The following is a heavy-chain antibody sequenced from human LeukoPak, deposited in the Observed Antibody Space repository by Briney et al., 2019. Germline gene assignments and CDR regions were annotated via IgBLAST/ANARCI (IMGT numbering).Heavy chain of an antibody. CDR1: GFTFSSYS. V-gene: IGHV3-21*01. J-gene: IGHJ6*03. D-gene: IGHD3-10*01. CDR2: ISSSSSYI. CDR3: AREWGANYYGSNMDV. Sequence: KTGGSLRLSCAASGFTFSSYSMNWVRQAPGKGLEWVSSISSSSSYIYYADSVKGRFTISRDNAKNSLYLQMNSLRAEDTAVYYCAREWGANYYGSNMDVWGKGTTVTVSS.